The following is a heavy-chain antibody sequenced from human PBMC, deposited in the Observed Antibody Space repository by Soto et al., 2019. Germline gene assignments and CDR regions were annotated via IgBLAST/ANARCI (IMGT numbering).Heavy chain of an antibody. CDR1: GFTFSSYA. CDR3: VKDSQSAGKLLFLEWLPDAFDI. J-gene: IGHJ3*02. Sequence: GGSLRLSCSASGFTFSSYAMHWVRQAPGKGLEYVSAISSNGGSTYYADSVKGRFTISRDNAKNTLYLQMSSLRAEDTAVYYCVKDSQSAGKLLFLEWLPDAFDIWGQGTMVTVSS. CDR2: ISSNGGST. V-gene: IGHV3-64D*09. D-gene: IGHD3-3*01.